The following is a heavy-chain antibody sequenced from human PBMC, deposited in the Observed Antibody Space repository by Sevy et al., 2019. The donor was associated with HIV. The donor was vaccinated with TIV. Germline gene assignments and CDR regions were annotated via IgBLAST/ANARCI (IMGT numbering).Heavy chain of an antibody. D-gene: IGHD2-15*01. V-gene: IGHV3-48*01. CDR3: ARDWVVVAATRHYYYYGMDV. CDR1: RFTFSSYS. Sequence: GGCLRLSCAASRFTFSSYSMSWVRQAPGKGLEWVSYISSSSSTIYYADSVKGRFTISRDNAKNSLYLQMNSLRAEDTAVYYRARDWVVVAATRHYYYYGMDVWGQGTTVTVSS. J-gene: IGHJ6*02. CDR2: ISSSSSTI.